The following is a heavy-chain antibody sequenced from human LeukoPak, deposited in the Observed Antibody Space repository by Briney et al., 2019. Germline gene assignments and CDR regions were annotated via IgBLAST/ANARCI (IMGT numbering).Heavy chain of an antibody. CDR1: GGSISSYY. CDR2: IYYSGST. CDR3: ARCVAARPDYYGMDV. D-gene: IGHD6-6*01. V-gene: IGHV4-59*01. J-gene: IGHJ6*02. Sequence: SETLSLTCTVSGGSISSYYWSWIRQPPGKGLEWIGYIYYSGSTNYNPSLKSRVTISVDTSKNQFSLKLSSVTAADTAVYYCARCVAARPDYYGMDVWGQGTTVTASS.